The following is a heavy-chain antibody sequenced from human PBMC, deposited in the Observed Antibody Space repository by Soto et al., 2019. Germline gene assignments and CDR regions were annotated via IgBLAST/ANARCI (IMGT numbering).Heavy chain of an antibody. Sequence: VGSLRLSCAASGFTFSDYYMSWIRQAPGKGLEWVSYISSSGSTIYYADSVKGRFTISRDNAKNSLYLQMNSLRAEDTAVYYCARDPPETYYYDSSGQFDYWGQGTLVTVSS. CDR1: GFTFSDYY. D-gene: IGHD3-22*01. CDR2: ISSSGSTI. CDR3: ARDPPETYYYDSSGQFDY. J-gene: IGHJ4*02. V-gene: IGHV3-11*01.